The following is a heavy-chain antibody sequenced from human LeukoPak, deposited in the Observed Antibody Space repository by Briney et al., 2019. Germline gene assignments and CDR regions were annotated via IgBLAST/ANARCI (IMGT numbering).Heavy chain of an antibody. CDR1: GFTFSSYW. CDR2: INSDGSST. V-gene: IGHV3-74*01. D-gene: IGHD2-2*01. CDR3: AREYGGYCSSTSCHWSNWFDP. Sequence: QTGGSLRLSCAASGFTFSSYWMHWVRQAPGKGLVWVSRINSDGSSTSYADSVKGRFTISRDNAKNTLYLQMNSLRAEDTAVYYCAREYGGYCSSTSCHWSNWFDPWGQGTLVTVSS. J-gene: IGHJ5*02.